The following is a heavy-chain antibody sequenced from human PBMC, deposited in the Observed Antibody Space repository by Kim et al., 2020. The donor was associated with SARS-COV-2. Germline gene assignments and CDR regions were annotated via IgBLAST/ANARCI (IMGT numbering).Heavy chain of an antibody. CDR1: GYTFTSYA. Sequence: ASVKVSCKASGYTFTSYAMNWVRKAPGQGLEWMGWINTNTGNPTYAQGFTGRFVFSLDTSVSTAYLQISSLKAEDTAVYYCARSRSRMYNWNDRGWFDPWGQGTLVNVSS. J-gene: IGHJ5*02. D-gene: IGHD1-20*01. CDR2: INTNTGNP. V-gene: IGHV7-4-1*02. CDR3: ARSRSRMYNWNDRGWFDP.